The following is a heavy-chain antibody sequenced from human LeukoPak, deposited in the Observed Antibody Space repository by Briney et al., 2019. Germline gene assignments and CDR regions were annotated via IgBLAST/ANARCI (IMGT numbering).Heavy chain of an antibody. V-gene: IGHV1-24*01. CDR3: AISNYDFWSGYYPDAFDI. CDR1: GYTLTELS. D-gene: IGHD3-3*01. J-gene: IGHJ3*02. CDR2: FDPEDGET. Sequence: GASVKVSCKVSGYTLTELSMHWVRQAPGKGLEWMGGFDPEDGETIYAQKFQGRVTMTEDTSTDTAYMELSSLRSEDTAVYYCAISNYDFWSGYYPDAFDIWGQGTMVTVSS.